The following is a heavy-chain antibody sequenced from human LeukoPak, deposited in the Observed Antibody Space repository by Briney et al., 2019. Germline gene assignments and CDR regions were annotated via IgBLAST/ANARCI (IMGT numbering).Heavy chain of an antibody. V-gene: IGHV5-51*01. Sequence: GESLKISCRGSGYSFTSYWVAWLRQMPGKGLECMGIIYPADSDTIYNPSFQGQVTISADKSLSTAYLQWSSLKASDTAMYYCARKHQPLKLNSGTYWFDSWGQGTLVTVSS. D-gene: IGHD1-26*01. CDR1: GYSFTSYW. CDR2: IYPADSDT. CDR3: ARKHQPLKLNSGTYWFDS. J-gene: IGHJ5*01.